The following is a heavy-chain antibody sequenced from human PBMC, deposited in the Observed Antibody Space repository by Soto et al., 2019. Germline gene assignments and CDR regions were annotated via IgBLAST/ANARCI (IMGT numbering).Heavy chain of an antibody. CDR1: GFSLRTTGVG. V-gene: IGHV2-5*01. CDR3: IYRRAAYDYHGLDV. Sequence: ASGPTLVNPTQTLTLTCTFSGFSLRTTGVGVGWIRQPPGQSLEWLVVLYSNEDRRYNPSLRNRLTITEDTSKNQVVLEMTNMDPVDTATYFCIYRRAAYDYHGLDVWGQGTTVTVSS. D-gene: IGHD6-13*01. CDR2: LYSNEDR. J-gene: IGHJ6*02.